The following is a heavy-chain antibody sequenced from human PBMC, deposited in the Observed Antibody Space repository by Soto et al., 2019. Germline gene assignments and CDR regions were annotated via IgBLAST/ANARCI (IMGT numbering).Heavy chain of an antibody. CDR3: GCGIAAPSSLDV. V-gene: IGHV4-4*02. CDR2: IYHSEST. J-gene: IGHJ6*02. Sequence: SETLSLTCAVSGGSISSSYWWSWVRQPPGKGLEWIGEIYHSESTNCNPSLKSRVTISVDKSKNQFYLKLGSVTAADTAVYYCGCGIAAPSSLDVWGQGTTVTVSS. CDR1: GGSISSSYW. D-gene: IGHD6-13*01.